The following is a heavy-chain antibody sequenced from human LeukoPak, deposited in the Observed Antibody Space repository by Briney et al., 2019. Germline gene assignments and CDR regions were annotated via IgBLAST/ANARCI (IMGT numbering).Heavy chain of an antibody. V-gene: IGHV4-4*07. D-gene: IGHD5-18*01. CDR3: ARDLSGYSYGYGMDV. J-gene: IGHJ6*02. CDR2: IYINVNT. Sequence: SETLSLTCTVSGGSISSYYWSWIRQPAGTGLEWIGRIYINVNTNYNPPLKSRVTISVDTSKNQFSLKLSSVTAADTAVYYCARDLSGYSYGYGMDVWGQGTTVTVSS. CDR1: GGSISSYY.